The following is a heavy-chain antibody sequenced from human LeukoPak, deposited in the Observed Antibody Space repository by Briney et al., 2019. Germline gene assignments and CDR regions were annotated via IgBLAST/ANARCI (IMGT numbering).Heavy chain of an antibody. CDR3: VRRSTMIVGGNVFDI. D-gene: IGHD3-22*01. J-gene: IGHJ3*02. CDR2: INHSGST. CDR1: GGSFSGYY. Sequence: SETLSLTCAVYGGSFSGYYWSWIRQPPGKGLEWIGEINHSGSTNYNPSLKSRVTISVDTSKNQFSLKLSSVTAADTAVYYCVRRSTMIVGGNVFDIWGQGTMVTVSS. V-gene: IGHV4-34*01.